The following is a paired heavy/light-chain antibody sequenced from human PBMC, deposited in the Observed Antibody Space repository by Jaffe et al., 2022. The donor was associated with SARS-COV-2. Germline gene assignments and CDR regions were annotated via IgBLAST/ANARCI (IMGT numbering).Light chain of an antibody. Sequence: EFVLTQSPGTLSLSPGDRATLSCRASQSISSTSLVWYHQKPGQSPRLLIYRASTRASGIPDRFIGSGSGTDFTLTISRLEPEDFGVYYCQRYGESPQVTFGPGTRVEIK. CDR2: RAS. J-gene: IGKJ3*01. V-gene: IGKV3-20*01. CDR3: QRYGESPQVT. CDR1: QSISSTS.
Heavy chain of an antibody. CDR2: INNDGSDT. CDR1: GFTFGGSW. Sequence: EVQVVESGGALVQPGESLRLSCVGSGFTFGGSWMHWVRQTPGKGLVWLSRINNDGSDTVYGDSVKGRFTISRDNAKNTVYLQMHSLRVEDTAVYYCARGGAGSFDYWGQGTLVTVSS. CDR3: ARGGAGSFDY. V-gene: IGHV3-74*01. D-gene: IGHD1-26*01. J-gene: IGHJ4*02.